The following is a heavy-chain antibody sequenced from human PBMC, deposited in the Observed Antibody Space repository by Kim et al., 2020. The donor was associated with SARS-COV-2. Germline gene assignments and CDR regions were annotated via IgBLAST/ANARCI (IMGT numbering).Heavy chain of an antibody. V-gene: IGHV3-48*02. Sequence: GGSLRLSCATSGFTFSTYSMNWVRQAPGKGLEWVSYIRFSSSTIYYADSVKGRFTISRDNAKNSLYLQMNSLSDEDPAVYYCARDNVGNFDYWGQGTLVT. J-gene: IGHJ4*02. CDR2: IRFSSSTI. CDR1: GFTFSTYS. D-gene: IGHD2-15*01. CDR3: ARDNVGNFDY.